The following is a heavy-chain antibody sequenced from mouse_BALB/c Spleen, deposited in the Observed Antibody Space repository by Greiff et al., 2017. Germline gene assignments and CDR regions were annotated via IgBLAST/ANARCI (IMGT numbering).Heavy chain of an antibody. CDR1: GFTFSDFY. CDR3: ARDAYYDYDYYAMDY. D-gene: IGHD2-4*01. CDR2: SRNKANDYTT. Sequence: EVKLVESGGGLVQPGGSLRLSCATSGFTFSDFYMEWVRQPPGKRLEWIAASRNKANDYTTEYSASVKGRFIVSRDTSQSILYLQMNALRAEDTAIYYCARDAYYDYDYYAMDYWGQGTSVTVSS. J-gene: IGHJ4*01. V-gene: IGHV7-1*02.